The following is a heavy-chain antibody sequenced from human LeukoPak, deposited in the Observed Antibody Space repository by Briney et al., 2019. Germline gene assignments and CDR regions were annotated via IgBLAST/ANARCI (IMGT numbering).Heavy chain of an antibody. D-gene: IGHD2-2*01. CDR1: GGSISSGGYS. V-gene: IGHV4-30-4*07. CDR3: ARGVVVVPAAREWFDP. Sequence: KPSQTLSLTCAVSGGSISSGGYSWSWIRQPPGKGLEWIGYIYTSGSTNYNPSLKSRVTISVDTSKNQFSLKLSSVTAADTAVYYCARGVVVVPAAREWFDPWGQGTLVTVSS. CDR2: IYTSGST. J-gene: IGHJ5*02.